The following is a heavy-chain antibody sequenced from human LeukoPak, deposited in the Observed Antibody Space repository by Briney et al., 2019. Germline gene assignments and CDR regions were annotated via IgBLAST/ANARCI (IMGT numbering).Heavy chain of an antibody. Sequence: ASVKVSCKASGYTFTDYYVHWVRQAPGQGLEWMGWINPNNGGTNYAQKFQDRVTMTRDTSISTAYMELSRLRSDDTAVYYCARATVRGVIATDYWGQGTLVTVSS. CDR2: INPNNGGT. J-gene: IGHJ4*02. CDR3: ARATVRGVIATDY. D-gene: IGHD3-10*01. CDR1: GYTFTDYY. V-gene: IGHV1-2*02.